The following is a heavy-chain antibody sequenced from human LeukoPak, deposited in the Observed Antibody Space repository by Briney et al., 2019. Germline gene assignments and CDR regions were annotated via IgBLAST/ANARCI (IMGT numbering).Heavy chain of an antibody. CDR3: ARVEYSSSSDY. V-gene: IGHV3-21*01. J-gene: IGHJ4*02. CDR1: GFTFSDYN. D-gene: IGHD6-6*01. Sequence: GGSLRLSCAASGFTFSDYNMRWIRQAPGKGLEWVSSISSSSSYIYYADSVKGRFTISRDNAKNSLYLQMNSLRAEDTAVYYCARVEYSSSSDYWGQGTLVTVSS. CDR2: ISSSSSYI.